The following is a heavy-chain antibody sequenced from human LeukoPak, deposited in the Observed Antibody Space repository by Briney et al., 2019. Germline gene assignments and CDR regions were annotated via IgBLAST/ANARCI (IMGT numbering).Heavy chain of an antibody. CDR3: AKEGGDIVVVPAATDFDY. CDR1: GFTFSSYG. V-gene: IGHV3-30*18. Sequence: GGSLRLSCAASGFTFSSYGMHWVRQAPGKGLEWVAVISYDGSNKYYADSVKGRFTISRDNSKNTLYLQMNSLRAEDTAVYYCAKEGGDIVVVPAATDFDYWGQGTLVTVSS. CDR2: ISYDGSNK. J-gene: IGHJ4*02. D-gene: IGHD2-2*01.